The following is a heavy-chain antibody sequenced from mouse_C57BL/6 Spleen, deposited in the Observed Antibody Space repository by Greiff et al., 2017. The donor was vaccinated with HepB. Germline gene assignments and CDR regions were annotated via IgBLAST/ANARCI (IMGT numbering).Heavy chain of an antibody. Sequence: QVQLQQPGAELVKPGASVKLSCKASGYTFTSYWMHWVKQRPGQGLEWIGMIHPNSGSTNYNEKFKSKATLTVDKSSSTAYMQLSSLTSEDSAVYDCAREAVVKKAWFAYWGQGTLVTVSA. CDR3: AREAVVKKAWFAY. J-gene: IGHJ3*01. CDR1: GYTFTSYW. V-gene: IGHV1-64*01. CDR2: IHPNSGST. D-gene: IGHD1-1*01.